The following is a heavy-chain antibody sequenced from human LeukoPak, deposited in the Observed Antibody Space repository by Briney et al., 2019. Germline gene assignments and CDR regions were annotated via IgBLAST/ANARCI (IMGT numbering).Heavy chain of an antibody. CDR2: ISYDGSNK. D-gene: IGHD6-13*01. CDR1: GFTFSSYA. V-gene: IGHV3-30-3*01. J-gene: IGHJ4*02. CDR3: ARGIAAADH. Sequence: GGSLRLSCAASGFTFSSYAMHWVRQAPGKGLEWVAVISYDGSNKYYADSVKGRFTIARDNSKNTLYLQMNSLRAEDTAVYYCARGIAAADHWGQGTLVPVSS.